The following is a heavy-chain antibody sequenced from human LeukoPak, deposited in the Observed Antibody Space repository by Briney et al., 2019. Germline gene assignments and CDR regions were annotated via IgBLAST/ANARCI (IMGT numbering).Heavy chain of an antibody. CDR2: IYHSGST. CDR3: AGGATKTGCCPPYFDP. V-gene: IGHV4-4*02. J-gene: IGHJ2*01. D-gene: IGHD3-16*01. Sequence: SETLSLTCAVSGGSISSGNWWSWVRQPPGKGLEWIGVIYHSGSTNYNPSLKSRVTISVDKSKNQFSLKLTSVTAADTAVYYFAGGATKTGCCPPYFDPLGRGNPVTVSS. CDR1: GGSISSGNW.